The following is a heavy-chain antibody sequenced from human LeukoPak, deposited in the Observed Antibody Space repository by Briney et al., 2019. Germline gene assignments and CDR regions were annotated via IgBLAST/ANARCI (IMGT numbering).Heavy chain of an antibody. Sequence: GGSLRLSCAATGFTFRNYAVHWVRQAPGKGLEWAAIISYDGSNKYYADSVKGRFTISRDNSKKTLYLQMNSLRAEDTAVYYCARENYGDYYFDYWGQGTLVTVSS. CDR3: ARENYGDYYFDY. CDR2: ISYDGSNK. J-gene: IGHJ4*02. D-gene: IGHD4-17*01. CDR1: GFTFRNYA. V-gene: IGHV3-30-3*01.